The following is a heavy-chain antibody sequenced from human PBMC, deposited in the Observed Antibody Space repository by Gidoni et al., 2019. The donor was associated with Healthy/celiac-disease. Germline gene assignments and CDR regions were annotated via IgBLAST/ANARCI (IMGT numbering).Heavy chain of an antibody. CDR3: ARGIPLWFGGYYYMDV. J-gene: IGHJ6*03. CDR1: GSTFTSYY. Sequence: QVQLVQSGAEVKKPGASVKVSCKASGSTFTSYYMHWVRQAPGQGLEWMGWINPNSGGTNYAQKFQGRVTMTRDTSISTAYMELSRLRSDDTAVYYCARGIPLWFGGYYYMDVWGKGTTVTVSS. D-gene: IGHD3-10*01. V-gene: IGHV1-2*02. CDR2: INPNSGGT.